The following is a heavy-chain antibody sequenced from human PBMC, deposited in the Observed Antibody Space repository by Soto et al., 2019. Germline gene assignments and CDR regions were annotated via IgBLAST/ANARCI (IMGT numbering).Heavy chain of an antibody. J-gene: IGHJ4*02. Sequence: GGSLRLSCAASGFTFSSYGMHWVRQAPGKGLEWVAVISYDGSNKYYADSVKGRFTISRDNSKNTLYLQMNSLRAEDTAVYYCAKVYDSSGYHYFDYWGQGTLVTVSS. CDR2: ISYDGSNK. V-gene: IGHV3-30*18. CDR3: AKVYDSSGYHYFDY. D-gene: IGHD3-22*01. CDR1: GFTFSSYG.